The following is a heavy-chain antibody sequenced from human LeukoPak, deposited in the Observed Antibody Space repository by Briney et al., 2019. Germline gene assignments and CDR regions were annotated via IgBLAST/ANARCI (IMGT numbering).Heavy chain of an antibody. CDR2: INHSGST. Sequence: SETLSLTCAVYGGSFSGYDWSWIRQPPGKGLEWMGEINHSGSTNYNASLKSRVIISVDTSKNQYSLKLRSVTAADPAVYYCARVWDFMYSSGWIDYCGQRTLVTVSS. D-gene: IGHD6-19*01. CDR1: GGSFSGYD. J-gene: IGHJ4*02. CDR3: ARVWDFMYSSGWIDY. V-gene: IGHV4-34*01.